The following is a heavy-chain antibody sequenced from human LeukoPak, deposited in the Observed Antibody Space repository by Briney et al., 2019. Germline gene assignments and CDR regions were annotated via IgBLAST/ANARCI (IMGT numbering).Heavy chain of an antibody. CDR1: GFTFDDYA. V-gene: IGHV3-21*01. D-gene: IGHD1-26*01. CDR2: ISTSSTYI. Sequence: GGSLRLSCAASGFTFDDYAMHWVRQAPGKGLEWVSSISTSSTYIYYADSVKGRFTISRDNAKNSLYLQMNSLRAEDTAVYYCARDKIVGATNPYYFDYWGQGTLVTVSS. CDR3: ARDKIVGATNPYYFDY. J-gene: IGHJ4*02.